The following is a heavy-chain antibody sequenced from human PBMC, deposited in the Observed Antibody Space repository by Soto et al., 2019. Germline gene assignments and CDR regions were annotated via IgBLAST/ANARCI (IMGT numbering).Heavy chain of an antibody. CDR2: IGDSGGNT. V-gene: IGHV3-23*01. J-gene: IGHJ4*02. CDR1: GFTFSNYA. Sequence: GGSLRLSCATSGFTFSNYAMSWVRQAPGKGLEWVSSIGDSGGNTYYAASVKGRFTIARDDSKNTVYLQMNSLRAEDTAVYYCVKRFYYDSTGYYYWFYFDHWGQGTLVTVSS. D-gene: IGHD3-22*01. CDR3: VKRFYYDSTGYYYWFYFDH.